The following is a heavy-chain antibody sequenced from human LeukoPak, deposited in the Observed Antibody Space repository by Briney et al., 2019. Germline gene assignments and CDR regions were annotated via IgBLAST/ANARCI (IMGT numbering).Heavy chain of an antibody. Sequence: GASVKVSCKASGYTSTGYYMHWVRQAPGQGLEWMGWINPNSGGTKTAQTFQGRVTMTRDTSISTAYMELSRLRSDDTAVYYCATTHIVATINEYFDYWGQGTLVTVSS. D-gene: IGHD5-12*01. CDR2: INPNSGGT. CDR1: GYTSTGYY. CDR3: ATTHIVATINEYFDY. J-gene: IGHJ4*02. V-gene: IGHV1-2*02.